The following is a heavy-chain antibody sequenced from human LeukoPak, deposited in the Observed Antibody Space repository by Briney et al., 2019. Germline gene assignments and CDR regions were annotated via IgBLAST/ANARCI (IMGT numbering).Heavy chain of an antibody. J-gene: IGHJ4*02. CDR1: GGSFSGYY. V-gene: IGHV4-34*01. CDR3: ARGSWGPIVLMVYARGYFDY. CDR2: INHSGST. Sequence: PSETLSPTCAVYGGSFSGYYWSWIRQPPGKGLEWIGEINHSGSTNYNPSLKSRVTISVDTSKNQFSLKLSSVTAADTAVYYCARGSWGPIVLMVYARGYFDYWGQGTLVTVSS. D-gene: IGHD2-8*01.